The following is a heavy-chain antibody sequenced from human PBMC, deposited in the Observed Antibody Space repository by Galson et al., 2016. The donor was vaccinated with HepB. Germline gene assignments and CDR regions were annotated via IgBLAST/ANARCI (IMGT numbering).Heavy chain of an antibody. CDR2: TYFRSKWYN. CDR1: GDSVSSHSAS. V-gene: IGHV6-1*01. Sequence: CAISGDSVSSHSASWNWIRQSPSRGLEWLGRTYFRSKWYNDYALSVKSRLTINPDTSRNQFSLQLNSVTPDDTSVYYCAREYRYGHRDFDHWGQGTLVTVAS. D-gene: IGHD5-18*01. J-gene: IGHJ4*02. CDR3: AREYRYGHRDFDH.